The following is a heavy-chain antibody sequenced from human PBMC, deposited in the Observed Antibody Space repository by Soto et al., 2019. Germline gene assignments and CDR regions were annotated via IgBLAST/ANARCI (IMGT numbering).Heavy chain of an antibody. J-gene: IGHJ6*02. V-gene: IGHV1-18*01. Sequence: ASVKVSCKASGYTFTSYGISWVRQAPGQGLEWMGWISAYNGNTNYAQKLQGRVTMTTDTSTSTAYMELRSLRSDDTAVYYCARSSSSWYYYYYGMDVWGQGTTVTVSS. D-gene: IGHD6-13*01. CDR3: ARSSSSWYYYYYGMDV. CDR2: ISAYNGNT. CDR1: GYTFTSYG.